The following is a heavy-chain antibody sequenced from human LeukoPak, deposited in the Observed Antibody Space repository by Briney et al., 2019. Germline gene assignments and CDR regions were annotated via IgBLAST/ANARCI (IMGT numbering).Heavy chain of an antibody. CDR2: IIPIFGTA. V-gene: IGHV1-69*13. CDR3: ARVSEVNWNDDAFDI. J-gene: IGHJ3*02. D-gene: IGHD1-20*01. Sequence: ASVKVSCKASGGTFSSYAISWVRQAPGQVLEWMGGIIPIFGTANYAQKFQGRVTITADESTSTAYMELSSLRSEDTAVYYCARVSEVNWNDDAFDIWGQGTMVTVSS. CDR1: GGTFSSYA.